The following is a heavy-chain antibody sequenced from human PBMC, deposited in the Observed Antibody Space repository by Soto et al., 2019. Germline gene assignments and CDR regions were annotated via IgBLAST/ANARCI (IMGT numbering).Heavy chain of an antibody. CDR1: GFTFSSDA. V-gene: IGHV3-64D*06. CDR2: INSNGGST. D-gene: IGHD5-18*01. J-gene: IGHJ4*02. CDR3: AGRGYSYGYYSLAY. Sequence: GGSLRLSCSASGFTFSSDAMHWVRQAPGKGLEYVSAINSNGGSTYYADSVKGRFTISRDNSKNTLYLQMSSLRAEDTAVYYCAGRGYSYGYYSLAYWGQGTLVTVSS.